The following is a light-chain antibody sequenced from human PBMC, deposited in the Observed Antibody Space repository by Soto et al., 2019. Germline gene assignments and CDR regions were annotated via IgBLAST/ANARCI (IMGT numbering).Light chain of an antibody. CDR3: QQYNNSPEYT. Sequence: EIVLTQSPGTLSLSPGERATLSCKANQSVTSRYLAWYQQKPGQAPRLLIYGASSRATGIPDRFSGSGSGTDFTLTISRLEPEDFAVYFCQQYNNSPEYTFGQGTKLEIK. V-gene: IGKV3-20*01. CDR1: QSVTSRY. J-gene: IGKJ2*01. CDR2: GAS.